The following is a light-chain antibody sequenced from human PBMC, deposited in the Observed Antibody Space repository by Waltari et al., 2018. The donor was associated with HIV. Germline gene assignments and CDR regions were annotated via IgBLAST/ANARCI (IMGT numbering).Light chain of an antibody. CDR2: DVN. CDR1: SSDVGGYNY. Sequence: QSALTQPASVSGSPGQSITISCTGTSSDVGGYNYVSWYQQHPGKAPKLMIYDVNNRPSGVSNRFSGSKSGNTASLTISGLQAEDEADYYCSSYTSTYVFGTGTKVTVL. CDR3: SSYTSTYV. V-gene: IGLV2-14*01. J-gene: IGLJ1*01.